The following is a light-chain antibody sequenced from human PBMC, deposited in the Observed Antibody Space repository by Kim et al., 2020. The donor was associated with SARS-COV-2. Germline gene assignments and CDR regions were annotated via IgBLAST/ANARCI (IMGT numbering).Light chain of an antibody. CDR2: DAS. V-gene: IGKV1-5*01. Sequence: VCVRDRVTINRRATERIGDWLAWYQQKPGKPPNLLIYDASNFESGVPSRFSGRGSGTEFTLTINSLQPEDFATYYCQQYHSHSYAFGQGTKLEI. CDR3: QQYHSHSYA. J-gene: IGKJ2*01. CDR1: ERIGDW.